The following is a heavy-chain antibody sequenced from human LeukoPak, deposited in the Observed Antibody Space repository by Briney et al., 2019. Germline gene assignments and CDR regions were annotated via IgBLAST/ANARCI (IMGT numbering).Heavy chain of an antibody. CDR1: GGTFSSYA. D-gene: IGHD2-21*01. V-gene: IGHV1-69*04. J-gene: IGHJ4*02. CDR2: IIPILGIA. Sequence: SVKVSCKASGGTFSSYAISWVRQAPGQGLEWMGRIIPILGIANCAQKFQGRVTITADKSTSTAYMELSSLRSEDTAVYYCASTNCGGDCSEVRFDYWGQGTLVTVSS. CDR3: ASTNCGGDCSEVRFDY.